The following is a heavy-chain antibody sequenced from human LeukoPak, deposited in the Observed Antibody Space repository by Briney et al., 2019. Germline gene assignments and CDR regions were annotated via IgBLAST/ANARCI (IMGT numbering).Heavy chain of an antibody. CDR1: GGSISSSSYY. V-gene: IGHV4-39*01. J-gene: IGHJ4*02. D-gene: IGHD6-13*01. CDR2: IYYSGST. CDR3: ARQNPSSLFDY. Sequence: SETLSLTCTVSGGSISSSSYYWGWIRQPPGKGLEWIGSIYYSGSTYYNPSLKSRVTISVDTSKNQFSLKLSSVTAADTAVYYCARQNPSSLFDYWGQGTLVTVSS.